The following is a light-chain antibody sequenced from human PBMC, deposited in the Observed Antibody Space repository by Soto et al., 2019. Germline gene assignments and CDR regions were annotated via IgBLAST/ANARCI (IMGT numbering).Light chain of an antibody. J-gene: IGKJ1*01. V-gene: IGKV1-5*01. Sequence: DIQMTQSPFPLSASIGDRVTITFRASQSMNDWLAWYQQKPGKAPKVLIYDASSLQSGVPSRFSGSRSGTEFTLTIDSLQPDDVATYYCLRYNAFSQTFGQGPKVDIK. CDR3: LRYNAFSQT. CDR2: DAS. CDR1: QSMNDW.